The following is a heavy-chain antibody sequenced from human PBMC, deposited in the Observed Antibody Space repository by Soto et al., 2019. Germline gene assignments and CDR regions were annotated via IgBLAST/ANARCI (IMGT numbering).Heavy chain of an antibody. D-gene: IGHD2-2*01. CDR1: GYTFNNYG. CDR2: ISVYNGYA. CDR3: TKNSTSWYDS. Sequence: ASVKVSCKASGYTFNNYGISWVRQAPGQGLEWMGWISVYNGYANYAQKLQGRVLMTADTSTNTAYMELSSLRSDDTAMYYCTKNSTSWYDSWGQGSLLTVSS. J-gene: IGHJ5*01. V-gene: IGHV1-18*01.